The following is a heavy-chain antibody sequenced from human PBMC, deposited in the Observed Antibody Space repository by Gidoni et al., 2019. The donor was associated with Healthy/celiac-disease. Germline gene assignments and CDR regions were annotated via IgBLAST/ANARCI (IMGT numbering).Heavy chain of an antibody. CDR3: ARGGAYCGGDGSDDAFDI. Sequence: VHLGQSGAEVKQPGASVTVSCKSSGYAFTSYYMDWVRQAPGQGLEWMGIITPSGGSTSYEKKFPGRVTMTRDTSTGTVYMELSSLRSEDTAVYYCARGGAYCGGDGSDDAFDIWGQGTMVTVSS. J-gene: IGHJ3*02. CDR1: GYAFTSYY. V-gene: IGHV1-46*03. CDR2: ITPSGGST. D-gene: IGHD2-21*02.